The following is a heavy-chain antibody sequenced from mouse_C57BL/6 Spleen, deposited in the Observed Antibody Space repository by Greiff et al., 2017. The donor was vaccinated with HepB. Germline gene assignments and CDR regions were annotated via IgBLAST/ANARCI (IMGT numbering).Heavy chain of an antibody. CDR3: ARILYDYDSAWFAY. V-gene: IGHV1-22*01. J-gene: IGHJ3*01. D-gene: IGHD2-4*01. CDR1: GYTFTDYN. Sequence: VQLQQSGPELVKPGASVKMSCKASGYTFTDYNMHWVKQSHGKSLEWIGYINPNNGGTSYNQKFKGKATLTVNKSSSTAYMELRSLTSEDSAVYYCARILYDYDSAWFAYWGQGTLVTVSA. CDR2: INPNNGGT.